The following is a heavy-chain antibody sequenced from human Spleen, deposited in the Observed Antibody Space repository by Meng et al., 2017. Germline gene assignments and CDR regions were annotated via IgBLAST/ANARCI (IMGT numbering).Heavy chain of an antibody. J-gene: IGHJ4*02. V-gene: IGHV3-23*01. D-gene: IGHD3-10*01. CDR2: ISGSGGST. CDR3: AKDTYGSGSYYNPLNFDY. Sequence: GGSLRLSCAASGFTFSSYAMSWVRQAPGKGLEWVSAISGSGGSTYYADSVKGRFTISRDNSKNTLYLQMNSLRAEDTAVYYCAKDTYGSGSYYNPLNFDYWGQGTLVTVSS. CDR1: GFTFSSYA.